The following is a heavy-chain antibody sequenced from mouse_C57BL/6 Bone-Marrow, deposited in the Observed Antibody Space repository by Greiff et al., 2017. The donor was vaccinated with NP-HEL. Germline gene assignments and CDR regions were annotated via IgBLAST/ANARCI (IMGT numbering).Heavy chain of an antibody. D-gene: IGHD1-1*01. Sequence: EVQGVESGGGLVQPGGSLKLSCAASGFTFSDYYMYWVRQTPEKRLEWVAYISNGGGSTYYPDTVKGRFTISRDNAKNTLYLQMSRLKSEDTAMYYCARRDIYYYGSSRFFYAMDYWGKGTSVTVSS. CDR1: GFTFSDYY. J-gene: IGHJ4*01. V-gene: IGHV5-12*01. CDR2: ISNGGGST. CDR3: ARRDIYYYGSSRFFYAMDY.